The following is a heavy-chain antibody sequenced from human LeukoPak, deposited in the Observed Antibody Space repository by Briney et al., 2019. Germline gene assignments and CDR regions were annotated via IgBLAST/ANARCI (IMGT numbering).Heavy chain of an antibody. CDR2: ISSSGST. V-gene: IGHV4-61*02. D-gene: IGHD3-22*01. CDR3: ARGPYSYDSSGAFDI. J-gene: IGHJ3*02. CDR1: GDSISSGDYY. Sequence: SEALSLTCTVSGDSISSGDYYWSWIRQPAGKGLEWIGRISSSGSTNYNPSLKSRVTISVDTSKNQFSLKLRSVTAADTAVYFCARGPYSYDSSGAFDIWGQGTMVTVSS.